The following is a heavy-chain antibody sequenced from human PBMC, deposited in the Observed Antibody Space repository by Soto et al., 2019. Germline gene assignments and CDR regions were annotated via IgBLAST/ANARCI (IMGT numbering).Heavy chain of an antibody. J-gene: IGHJ4*02. D-gene: IGHD4-17*01. CDR3: AKDPGPPYGDPRPPDY. V-gene: IGHV3-30*18. Sequence: QVQLVESGGGVVQPGRSLRLSCAASGFTFSSYGMHWVRQAPGKGLEWVAVISYDGSNKYYADSVKGRFTISRDNSKNTLYLQMNSLRAEDTAVYYCAKDPGPPYGDPRPPDYWGQGTLVTVSS. CDR1: GFTFSSYG. CDR2: ISYDGSNK.